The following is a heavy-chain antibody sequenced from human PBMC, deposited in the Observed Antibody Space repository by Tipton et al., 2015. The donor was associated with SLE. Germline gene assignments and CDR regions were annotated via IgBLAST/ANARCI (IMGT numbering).Heavy chain of an antibody. CDR1: GGSLSGYA. CDR3: ARGVAGYYFYFYLDV. D-gene: IGHD6-19*01. V-gene: IGHV4-34*01. Sequence: TLSLTCAVNGGSLSGYAWSWIRQPPGTGLEWNGEINHSGFTNYRPSLKSRVTMSADRSTNQLSLKLSSVTAADTAVYYCARGVAGYYFYFYLDVWGSGTAVTVSS. J-gene: IGHJ6*03. CDR2: INHSGFT.